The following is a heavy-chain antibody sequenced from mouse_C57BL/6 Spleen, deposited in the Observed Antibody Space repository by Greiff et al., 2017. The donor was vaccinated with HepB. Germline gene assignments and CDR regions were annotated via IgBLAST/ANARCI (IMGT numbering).Heavy chain of an antibody. CDR1: GYTFTSYW. V-gene: IGHV1-55*01. Sequence: QVQLQQPGAELVKPGASVKMSCKASGYTFTSYWITWVKQRPGQGLEWIGDIYPGSGSTNYNEKFKSKATLTVDTSSSTAYMPLSSLTSEDSAVYYCARDYGSSPYAMDYWGQGTSVTVSS. D-gene: IGHD1-1*01. CDR3: ARDYGSSPYAMDY. J-gene: IGHJ4*01. CDR2: IYPGSGST.